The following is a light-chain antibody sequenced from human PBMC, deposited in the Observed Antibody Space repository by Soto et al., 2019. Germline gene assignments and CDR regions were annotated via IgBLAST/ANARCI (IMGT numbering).Light chain of an antibody. CDR3: QQRSNWPQVIT. J-gene: IGKJ3*01. CDR2: DAS. Sequence: EIVLTQSPATLSLSPGERATLSCRASQSVSSYLAWYQQKPGQAPRLLIYDASNRATGIPARFSDSGSGTDYTLTNRTLEHEDFAVYYCQQRSNWPQVITFGPGTKVYIK. V-gene: IGKV3-11*01. CDR1: QSVSSY.